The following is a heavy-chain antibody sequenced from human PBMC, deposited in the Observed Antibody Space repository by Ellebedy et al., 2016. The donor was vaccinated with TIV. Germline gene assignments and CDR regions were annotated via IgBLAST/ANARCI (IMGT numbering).Heavy chain of an antibody. CDR1: GDSISSTTYY. J-gene: IGHJ5*02. CDR2: SHPSGTT. CDR3: ARRGLLWFAGSPGEWFDP. D-gene: IGHD3-10*01. V-gene: IGHV4-39*01. Sequence: MPSETLSLTCSVSGDSISSTTYYWGWIRQPPGKGLEWIGHSHPSGTTYYNPSLESRVTISVDTTKNQFSLSLTSVTAADTAVYYCARRGLLWFAGSPGEWFDPWGQGTLVSVSS.